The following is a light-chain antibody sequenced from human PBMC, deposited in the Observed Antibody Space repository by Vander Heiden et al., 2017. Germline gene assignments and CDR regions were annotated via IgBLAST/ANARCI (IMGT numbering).Light chain of an antibody. V-gene: IGLV1-51*02. CDR2: ENN. Sequence: QSVLTQPPSVSAAPGQQVTISCSGSRSRIGNNYGSWYQQVPGTAPKLLIAENNKRPSGMPDRLSGSKSGTSATLAITGLQTGDEADYYCGTGDGSLSVVDVFGTGTKVSVL. CDR3: GTGDGSLSVVDV. CDR1: RSRIGNNY. J-gene: IGLJ1*01.